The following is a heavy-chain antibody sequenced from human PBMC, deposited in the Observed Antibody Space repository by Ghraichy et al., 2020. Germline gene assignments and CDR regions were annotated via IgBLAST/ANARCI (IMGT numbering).Heavy chain of an antibody. CDR1: GGSVSGGDYY. D-gene: IGHD2-15*01. CDR3: TREDENRADNAFDI. V-gene: IGHV4-39*07. J-gene: IGHJ3*02. CDR2: IFHDSGRI. Sequence: SETLTLTCSVSGGSVSGGDYYWGWAYQPPGKGLTWIGSIFHDSGRIHYNPSFRSRVTMSVDTSKTEFSLRMSSVTAADTALYYCTREDENRADNAFDIWGQGTFVTVSS.